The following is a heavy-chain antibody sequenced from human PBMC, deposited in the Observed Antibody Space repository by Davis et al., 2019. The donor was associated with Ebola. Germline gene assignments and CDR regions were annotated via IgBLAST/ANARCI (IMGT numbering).Heavy chain of an antibody. CDR1: GGSISSGGYY. J-gene: IGHJ4*02. V-gene: IGHV4-31*03. Sequence: SETLSLTCTVSGGSISSGGYYWSWIRQHPGKGLEWIGYIYYSGSTYYNPSLKSRVTISVDTSKNQFSLKLSSVTAADTAVYYCARVVKGTVVAPLDYWGQGTLVTVSS. D-gene: IGHD4-23*01. CDR3: ARVVKGTVVAPLDY. CDR2: IYYSGST.